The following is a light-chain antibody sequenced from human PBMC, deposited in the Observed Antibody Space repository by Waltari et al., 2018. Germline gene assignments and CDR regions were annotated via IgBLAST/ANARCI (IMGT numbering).Light chain of an antibody. CDR1: SSYVGSYNL. J-gene: IGLJ1*01. V-gene: IGLV2-23*02. CDR3: CSYAGANTYV. Sequence: QSALTQPASVSGSPGQSITVSCTGTSSYVGSYNLVSWYQHHPPKAPKLMMYEVSKRPSGVSNRFSGSKSGDTASLTISGLQPEDEADYYCCSYAGANTYVFGSGTKVTVL. CDR2: EVS.